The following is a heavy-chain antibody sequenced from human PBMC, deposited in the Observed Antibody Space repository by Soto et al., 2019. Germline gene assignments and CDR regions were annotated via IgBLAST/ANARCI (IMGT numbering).Heavy chain of an antibody. J-gene: IGHJ6*01. CDR1: GFTFISYS. CDR2: ITASGSTT. D-gene: IGHD5-12*01. Sequence: EQLLESGGGLVQPGGSLRLSCVASGFTFISYSMTWVRQAPGKGLDWVSEITASGSTTHYADSVKGRFTISRDNSKSSLYLQMNSLRAEGTAVYYCVQPLHDYLYVWEKGNTVNGS. V-gene: IGHV3-23*01. CDR3: VQPLHDYLYV.